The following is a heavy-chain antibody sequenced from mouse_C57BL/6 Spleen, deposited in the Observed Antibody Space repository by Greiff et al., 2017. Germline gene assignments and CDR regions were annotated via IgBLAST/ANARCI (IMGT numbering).Heavy chain of an antibody. J-gene: IGHJ1*03. V-gene: IGHV1-15*01. CDR1: GYTFTDYE. CDR3: TITESGYFDV. D-gene: IGHD4-1*01. Sequence: QVQLKESGAELVRPGASVTLSCKASGYTFTDYEMHWVKQTPVHGLEWIGAIDPETGGTAYNQKFKGKAILTADKSSSTAYMELRSLTSEDSAVYYCTITESGYFDVWGTGTTVTVSS. CDR2: IDPETGGT.